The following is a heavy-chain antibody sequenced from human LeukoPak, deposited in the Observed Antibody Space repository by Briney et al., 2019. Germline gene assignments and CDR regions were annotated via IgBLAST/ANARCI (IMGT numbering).Heavy chain of an antibody. Sequence: GGSLRLSCAASGFTFSSYGMHWVRQAPGKGLEWGAVIWYDGSNKYYADSVKGRFTISRDNSKNTLYLQMNSLRAEDTAVYYYARAHSGYDSAVDCWGQGTLVTVSS. J-gene: IGHJ4*02. CDR3: ARAHSGYDSAVDC. CDR1: GFTFSSYG. D-gene: IGHD5-12*01. CDR2: IWYDGSNK. V-gene: IGHV3-33*01.